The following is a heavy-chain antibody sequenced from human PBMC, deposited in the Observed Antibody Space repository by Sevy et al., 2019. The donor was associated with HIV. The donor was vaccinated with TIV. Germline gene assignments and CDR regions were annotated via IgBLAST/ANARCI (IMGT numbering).Heavy chain of an antibody. CDR2: IKQDGSEK. J-gene: IGHJ4*02. CDR1: GFTFSSYW. D-gene: IGHD7-27*01. Sequence: GGSLRLSCAASGFTFSSYWMSWVRQAPGKGLEWVANIKQDGSEKYYVDSVKGRFTISSDNAKNSLYLQMNSLRAEDTAVYYCARDRIRPLVWGKRGVYFDYWGQGTLVTVSS. CDR3: ARDRIRPLVWGKRGVYFDY. V-gene: IGHV3-7*01.